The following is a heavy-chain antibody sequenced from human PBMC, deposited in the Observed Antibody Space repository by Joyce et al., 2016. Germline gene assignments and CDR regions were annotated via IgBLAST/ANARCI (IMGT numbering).Heavy chain of an antibody. D-gene: IGHD3-10*01. CDR1: GFSLSTSGMC. Sequence: QVTLRESGPAPVKPTQTLTLTCTFSGFSLSTSGMCVSWIRQPPGKALEWLARIDWDDDKYYSTSLKTRLTISKDTSKNQVVLTMTNMDPVDTATYYCARAYYYGSGGYSYYFDYWGQGTLVTVSS. V-gene: IGHV2-70*15. CDR2: IDWDDDK. CDR3: ARAYYYGSGGYSYYFDY. J-gene: IGHJ4*02.